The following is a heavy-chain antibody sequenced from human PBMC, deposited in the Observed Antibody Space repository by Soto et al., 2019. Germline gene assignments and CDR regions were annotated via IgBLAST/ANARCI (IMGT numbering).Heavy chain of an antibody. V-gene: IGHV1-69*13. CDR1: GGIFSSYA. J-gene: IGHJ4*02. CDR2: IIPIFGTA. D-gene: IGHD1-7*01. Sequence: ASVKVSCKASGGIFSSYAISWVRQAPGQGLEWMGGIIPIFGTANYAQKFQGRVTITADESTSTAYMELSSLRSEETAVYYCARESRTGTTISYWGQGTLVTVSS. CDR3: ARESRTGTTISY.